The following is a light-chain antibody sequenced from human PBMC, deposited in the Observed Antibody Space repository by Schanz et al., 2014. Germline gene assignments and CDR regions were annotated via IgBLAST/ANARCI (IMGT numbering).Light chain of an antibody. V-gene: IGKV3-20*01. CDR3: QQYGSSPRT. CDR1: QSVTSNY. CDR2: GAS. J-gene: IGKJ1*01. Sequence: EIVLTQSPATLSLSPGEGVTLSCRASQSVTSNYLAWYQQNPGQAPRLLIFGASSRATGIPDRFSASGSGTDFTLTITRLEPEDFAVYYCQQYGSSPRTFGQGTKVEVK.